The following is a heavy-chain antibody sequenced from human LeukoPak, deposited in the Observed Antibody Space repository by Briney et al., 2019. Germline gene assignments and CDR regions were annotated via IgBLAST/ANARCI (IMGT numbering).Heavy chain of an antibody. CDR3: ARARGRIVGATRFDY. CDR1: GYSFTSYW. D-gene: IGHD1-26*01. Sequence: GESLQISCKGSGYSFTSYWIGWGRQMPGKGLEWMGIIYPGDSDTRYSPSFQGQVTISADKSISTAYLQWSSLKASDTAMYYCARARGRIVGATRFDYWGQGTLVTVSS. J-gene: IGHJ4*02. V-gene: IGHV5-51*01. CDR2: IYPGDSDT.